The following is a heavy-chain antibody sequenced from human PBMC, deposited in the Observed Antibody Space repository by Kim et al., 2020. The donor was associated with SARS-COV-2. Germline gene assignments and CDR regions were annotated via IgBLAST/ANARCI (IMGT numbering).Heavy chain of an antibody. Sequence: SETLSLTCTVSGGSVSSGSYYWSWIRQPPGKGLEWIGYIYYSGSTNYNPSLKSRVTISVDTSKNQFSLKLSSVTAADTAVYYCARRRIKRIQLWTAPVGGGFDPWGQGTLVTVSS. V-gene: IGHV4-61*01. CDR3: ARRRIKRIQLWTAPVGGGFDP. CDR2: IYYSGST. CDR1: GGSVSSGSYY. D-gene: IGHD5-18*01. J-gene: IGHJ5*02.